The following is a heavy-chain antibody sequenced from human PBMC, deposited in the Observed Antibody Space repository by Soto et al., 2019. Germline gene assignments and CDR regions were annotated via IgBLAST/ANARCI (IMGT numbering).Heavy chain of an antibody. Sequence: QVQLVQSGAEVKKPGSSVKVSCKASGGTFSSYAISWVRQAPGQGLEWMGGIIPIFGTANYAQKFQGNVSVMAAESTRKAYMKLRRSGSEDTAVYYCARDECCPGGYSYGLAYLGQGTLVTVSS. CDR1: GGTFSSYA. J-gene: IGHJ4*02. V-gene: IGHV1-69*12. D-gene: IGHD5-18*01. CDR2: IIPIFGTA. CDR3: ARDECCPGGYSYGLAY.